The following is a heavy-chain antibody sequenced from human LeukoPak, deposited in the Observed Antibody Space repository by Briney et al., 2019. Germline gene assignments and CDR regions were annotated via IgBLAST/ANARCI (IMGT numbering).Heavy chain of an antibody. CDR3: ARANFLYCSSTTCLFDY. V-gene: IGHV1-2*02. Sequence: ASVKVSCKASGYTFTDYYMHWVRQAPGQGLEWMGWINPNDGDTNYAQKFQGRVTMTRDTSISTAHMEVSRLRSDDTAVYYCARANFLYCSSTTCLFDYWGQGTLVTVSS. D-gene: IGHD2-2*01. J-gene: IGHJ4*02. CDR1: GYTFTDYY. CDR2: INPNDGDT.